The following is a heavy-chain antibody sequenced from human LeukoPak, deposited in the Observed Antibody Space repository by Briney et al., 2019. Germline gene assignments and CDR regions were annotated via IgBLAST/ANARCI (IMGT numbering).Heavy chain of an antibody. Sequence: SVKVSCKASGGTFSSYTISWVRQAPGQGREWMGRIIPILGIANYAQKFQGRVTITADKSTSTAYMELSSLRSEDTAVYYCAGGYHDFWSGPFLDYYYYMDVWGKGTTVTVSS. J-gene: IGHJ6*03. CDR2: IIPILGIA. CDR1: GGTFSSYT. CDR3: AGGYHDFWSGPFLDYYYYMDV. D-gene: IGHD3-3*01. V-gene: IGHV1-69*02.